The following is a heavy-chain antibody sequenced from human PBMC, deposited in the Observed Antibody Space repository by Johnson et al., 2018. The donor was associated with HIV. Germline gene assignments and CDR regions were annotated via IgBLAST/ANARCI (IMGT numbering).Heavy chain of an antibody. CDR1: GFTFSSYD. J-gene: IGHJ3*02. CDR2: ITYDGTKK. Sequence: QVQLVESGGGVVQPGRSLRVSCGASGFTFSSYDMHWVRQAPGKGLEWVAVITYDGTKKYFADSVKGRFTISRDNSKNSLYLQMNSLRAEDTAVYYCARPVVADYRGAFDIWGQGTMVTVSS. CDR3: ARPVVADYRGAFDI. V-gene: IGHV3-30*03. D-gene: IGHD3-22*01.